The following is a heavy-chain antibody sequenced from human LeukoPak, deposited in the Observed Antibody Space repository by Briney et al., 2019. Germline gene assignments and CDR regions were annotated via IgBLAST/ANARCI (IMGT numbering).Heavy chain of an antibody. J-gene: IGHJ5*02. V-gene: IGHV4-34*01. CDR1: GGGFSGYY. D-gene: IGHD6-19*01. CDR3: ARGKQWLVLPPQGWFDP. Sequence: SETLFLTCAVYGGGFSGYYWRWNPQPPGKGLGWVGGINHSGSTNYNPSLKSRVTISVDTSKNQFSLKLSSVTAADTAVYYCARGKQWLVLPPQGWFDPWGQGTLVTVSS. CDR2: INHSGST.